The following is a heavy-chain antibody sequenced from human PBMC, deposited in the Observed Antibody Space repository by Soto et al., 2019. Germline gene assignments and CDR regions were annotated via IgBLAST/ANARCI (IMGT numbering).Heavy chain of an antibody. CDR3: ARDQRSQLLSYYYHGMDV. Sequence: PPKTLSFTSTFSVPSISSSSYSWTWIPQPPGKGLEWIGYIYDSGSTNYNPSLKSRVTISVDKSKNQFSLKLSSVTAADTAVYYCARDQRSQLLSYYYHGMDVWGQGTTVTVSS. J-gene: IGHJ6*02. D-gene: IGHD2-2*01. V-gene: IGHV4-61*05. CDR2: IYDSGST. CDR1: VPSISSSSYS.